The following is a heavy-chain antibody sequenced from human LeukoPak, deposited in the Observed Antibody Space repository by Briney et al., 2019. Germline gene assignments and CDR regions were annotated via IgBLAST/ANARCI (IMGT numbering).Heavy chain of an antibody. J-gene: IGHJ4*02. D-gene: IGHD3-10*01. CDR3: ARTYYYGSGSFDY. CDR1: GYTFTIYY. CDR2: INPSGGST. V-gene: IGHV1-46*01. Sequence: ASVKVSCKASGYTFTIYYMHWVRQAPGQGLEGMGVINPSGGSTSYAQKFQGSVTMTRDTSTSTVYMELSSLRSEDTAVYYCARTYYYGSGSFDYWGQGTLVTVSS.